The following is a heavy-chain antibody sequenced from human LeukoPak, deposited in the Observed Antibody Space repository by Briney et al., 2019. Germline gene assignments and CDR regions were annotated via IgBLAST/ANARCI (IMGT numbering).Heavy chain of an antibody. CDR3: AKECITMIVVVIYYFDY. V-gene: IGHV3-23*01. CDR1: GFTFSSYA. Sequence: GGSLRLSCAASGFTFSSYAMSWVRQAPGKGLEWVSAISGSGGSTYYADSVKGRFTISRDNSKNTLYLQMNSLRAEDTAVYYCAKECITMIVVVIYYFDYWGQGTLVTVSS. J-gene: IGHJ4*02. D-gene: IGHD3-22*01. CDR2: ISGSGGST.